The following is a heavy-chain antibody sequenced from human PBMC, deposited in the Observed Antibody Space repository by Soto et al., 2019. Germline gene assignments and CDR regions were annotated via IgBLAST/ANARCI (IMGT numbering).Heavy chain of an antibody. J-gene: IGHJ5*02. CDR3: ARDGIVVVPAAIGWFDP. CDR2: IYYSGST. Sequence: SETLSLTCTVSGGSISSYYWSWIRQPPGKGLEWIGYIYYSGSTNYNPSLKSRVTISVDTSKNQFSLKLSSVTAADTAVYYCARDGIVVVPAAIGWFDPWGQGTLVTVSS. V-gene: IGHV4-59*12. CDR1: GGSISSYY. D-gene: IGHD2-2*02.